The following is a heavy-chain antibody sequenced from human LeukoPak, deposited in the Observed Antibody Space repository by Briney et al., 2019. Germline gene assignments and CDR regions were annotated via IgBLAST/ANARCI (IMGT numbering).Heavy chain of an antibody. J-gene: IGHJ4*02. CDR3: ARHPNCGPVFDY. CDR2: IYYSGST. Sequence: SETLSLTCTVSGGSISSYYWSWIRQPPGKGLEWIGYIYYSGSTNYNPSLKSRVTISVDTSKNQFSLKLSSVTAADTAVYYCARHPNCGPVFDYWGQGALVTVSS. CDR1: GGSISSYY. V-gene: IGHV4-59*08. D-gene: IGHD1-1*01.